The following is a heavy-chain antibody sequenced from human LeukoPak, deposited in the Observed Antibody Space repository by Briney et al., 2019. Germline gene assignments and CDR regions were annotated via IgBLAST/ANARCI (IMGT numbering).Heavy chain of an antibody. Sequence: SGTLSLTCAIYDGSFSGFYWSWIRQPPGKGLEWIGEINHSGSTNYNPSLKSRVTISVDTSKNQFSLKLSSVTAADTAVYYCARQRLRLRLDAFDYWGQGTLVTVSS. D-gene: IGHD5-12*01. CDR1: DGSFSGFY. V-gene: IGHV4-34*01. CDR2: INHSGST. J-gene: IGHJ4*02. CDR3: ARQRLRLRLDAFDY.